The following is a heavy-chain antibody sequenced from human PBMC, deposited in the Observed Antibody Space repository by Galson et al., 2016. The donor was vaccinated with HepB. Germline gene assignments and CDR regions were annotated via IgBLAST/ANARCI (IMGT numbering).Heavy chain of an antibody. D-gene: IGHD3-9*01. CDR2: INPDGGWT. CDR3: AKNRKHFETLTGWTYDAFDV. J-gene: IGHJ3*01. Sequence: SLRLSCAASGFTFSRYWIHWVRQAPGKGLMWVSRINPDGGWTTYADSVKGRFTTSRDNAKNTLYLQMNSLRAEDTAQYYCAKNRKHFETLTGWTYDAFDVWGQGTMVTVSS. CDR1: GFTFSRYW. V-gene: IGHV3-74*01.